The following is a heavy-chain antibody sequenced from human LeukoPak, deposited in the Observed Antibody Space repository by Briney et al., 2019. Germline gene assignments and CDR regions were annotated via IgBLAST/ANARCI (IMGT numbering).Heavy chain of an antibody. CDR2: IKQDGSEK. Sequence: PGGSLRLSCAASGFPFSSYWMSWVRQAPGKGLEWVANIKQDGSEKYYVDSVKGRFTISRDNAKNSLYLQMNSLRAEDTAVYYCARGGVVPAAIDDYYYYMDVWGKGTTVTISS. D-gene: IGHD2-2*01. J-gene: IGHJ6*03. V-gene: IGHV3-7*04. CDR3: ARGGVVPAAIDDYYYYMDV. CDR1: GFPFSSYW.